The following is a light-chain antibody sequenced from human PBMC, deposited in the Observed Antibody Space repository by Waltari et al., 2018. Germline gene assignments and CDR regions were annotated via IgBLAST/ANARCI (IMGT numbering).Light chain of an antibody. V-gene: IGLV2-14*03. CDR2: EVN. Sequence: YQQHPGKAPQLIIYEVNKLPSGVSHRFSASKSVNTVSPTIFELQSEDESDYYCISYTSTTTYVVVGCCTKLTVL. CDR3: ISYTSTTTYVV. J-gene: IGLJ2*01.